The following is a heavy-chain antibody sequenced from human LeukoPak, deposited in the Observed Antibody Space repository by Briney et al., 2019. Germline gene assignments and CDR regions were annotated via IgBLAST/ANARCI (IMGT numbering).Heavy chain of an antibody. V-gene: IGHV1-46*01. CDR1: GYTFTNFY. CDR2: IIPSGSAS. J-gene: IGHJ3*02. D-gene: IGHD2/OR15-2a*01. Sequence: ASVKVSCKASGYTFTNFYMHWVRQAPGQGLEWLGVIIPSGSASTYAQSFQGRVTMTRDTSSSTVYMELSSLRSEDTAVYYCARGLIFAFDIWGQGTMVTVSS. CDR3: ARGLIFAFDI.